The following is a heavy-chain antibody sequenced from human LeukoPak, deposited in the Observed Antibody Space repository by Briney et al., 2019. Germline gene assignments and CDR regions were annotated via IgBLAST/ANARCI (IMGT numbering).Heavy chain of an antibody. Sequence: PGGSLRLSCAASGFTFSTYSMNWVRQAPGKGLEWVSYMSGSSITIYYADSVKGRFTISRDNAKNSLYLQMNSLRAEDTAVYYCARDGPLPGQHFDFWGQGTLVTVSS. CDR3: ARDGPLPGQHFDF. CDR1: GFTFSTYS. CDR2: MSGSSITI. J-gene: IGHJ4*02. V-gene: IGHV3-48*01.